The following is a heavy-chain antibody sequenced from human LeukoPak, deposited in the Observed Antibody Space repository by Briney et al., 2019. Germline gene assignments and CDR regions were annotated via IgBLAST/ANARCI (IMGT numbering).Heavy chain of an antibody. CDR2: FDPEDGET. CDR1: GYTLTELS. V-gene: IGHV1-24*01. D-gene: IGHD6-19*01. J-gene: IGHJ4*02. CDR3: ATGGWARPRLYYFDY. Sequence: ASVKVSCKVSGYTLTELSMHWVRQAPGKGLEWMGGFDPEDGETIYAQKFQGRVTMTEDTSTDTAYMELSSLRSEDTAVYYCATGGWARPRLYYFDYWGQGTLVTVSS.